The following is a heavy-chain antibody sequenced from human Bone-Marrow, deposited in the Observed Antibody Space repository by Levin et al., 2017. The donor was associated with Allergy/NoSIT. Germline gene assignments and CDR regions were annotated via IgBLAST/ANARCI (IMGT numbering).Heavy chain of an antibody. CDR3: ARVGAVALTGAIDH. CDR2: IFHSGRT. V-gene: IGHV4-38-2*01. Sequence: SETLSLTCAVSGSFISSGYYWGWIRQPPGMGLEWIGSIFHSGRTDYNTSLKSRVTISVDTSKNQFSLNLRSVTAADTAVYYCARVGAVALTGAIDHWGQGSLVIVSS. D-gene: IGHD6-19*01. J-gene: IGHJ4*02. CDR1: GSFISSGYY.